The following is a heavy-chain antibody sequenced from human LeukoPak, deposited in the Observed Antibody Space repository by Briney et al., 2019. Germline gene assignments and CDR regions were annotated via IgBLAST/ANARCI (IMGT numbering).Heavy chain of an antibody. CDR1: GGSISSCY. CDR3: ARGRVIPAAMRVIRWFDP. J-gene: IGHJ5*02. D-gene: IGHD2-2*01. V-gene: IGHV4-59*12. Sequence: SETLSLTCTVSGGSISSCYWSWIRQPPGKGLEWIGYIYYSGSTNYNPSLKSRVTISVDTSTNQFSLKLSSVTAADTAVYYCARGRVIPAAMRVIRWFDPWGQGTLVTVSS. CDR2: IYYSGST.